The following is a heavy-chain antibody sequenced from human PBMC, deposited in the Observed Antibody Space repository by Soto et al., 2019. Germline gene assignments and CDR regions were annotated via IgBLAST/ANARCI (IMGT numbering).Heavy chain of an antibody. CDR1: GGSISSGDYY. D-gene: IGHD3-3*01. CDR2: IYYSGST. Sequence: SETLSLTCTVSGGSISSGDYYWSWIRQPPGKGLEWIGYIYYSGSTYYNPSLKSRVTISVDTSKNQFSLKLSSVTAADTAVYYCARDYPKYYDFWSGPYGMDVWGQGTTVTVSS. CDR3: ARDYPKYYDFWSGPYGMDV. J-gene: IGHJ6*02. V-gene: IGHV4-30-4*01.